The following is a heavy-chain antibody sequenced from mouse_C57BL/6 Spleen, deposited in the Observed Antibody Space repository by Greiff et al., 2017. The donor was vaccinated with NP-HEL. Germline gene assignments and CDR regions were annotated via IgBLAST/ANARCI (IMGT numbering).Heavy chain of an antibody. J-gene: IGHJ2*01. D-gene: IGHD2-4*01. CDR2: ISYDGSN. Sequence: EVKLQESGPGLVKPSQSLSLTCSVPGYSITSGYYWNWIRQFPGNKLEWMGYISYDGSNNYNPSLKNRISITRDTSKNQFFLKLNSVTTEDTATYYCAGDYDYWGQGTTLTVSS. CDR1: GYSITSGYY. V-gene: IGHV3-6*01. CDR3: AGDYDY.